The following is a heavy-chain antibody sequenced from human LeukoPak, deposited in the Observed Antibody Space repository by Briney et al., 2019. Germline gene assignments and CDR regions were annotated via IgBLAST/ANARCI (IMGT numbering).Heavy chain of an antibody. V-gene: IGHV4-30-4*01. CDR3: ARDFGHLYGSGSPPGY. CDR1: GGSISSGDYY. Sequence: PSQTLSLTCTVSGGSISSGDYYWSWIRQPPGKGLEWIGYIYYSGSTYYNPSLKSRVTISVDTSKNQFSLKLSSVTAADTAVYYCARDFGHLYGSGSPPGYWGQGTLVTVSS. J-gene: IGHJ4*02. CDR2: IYYSGST. D-gene: IGHD3-10*01.